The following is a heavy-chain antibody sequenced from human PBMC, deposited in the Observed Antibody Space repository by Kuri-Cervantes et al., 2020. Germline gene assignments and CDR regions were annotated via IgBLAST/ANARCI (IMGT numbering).Heavy chain of an antibody. D-gene: IGHD6-19*01. Sequence: SETLSLTCTVSGGSISSSSYYWGWIRQPPGKGLEWIGSIYYSGSTYYNPSLKSRVTISVDTSKNQFSLKLSSVTAADTAVYYCARFLAVTNWFDPWGQGTLVTVSS. V-gene: IGHV4-39*07. J-gene: IGHJ5*02. CDR1: GGSISSSSYY. CDR2: IYYSGST. CDR3: ARFLAVTNWFDP.